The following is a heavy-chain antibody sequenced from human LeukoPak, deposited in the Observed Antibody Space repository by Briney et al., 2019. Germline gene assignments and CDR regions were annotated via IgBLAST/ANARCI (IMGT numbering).Heavy chain of an antibody. CDR2: IYHSGST. CDR1: GCSISSGYY. D-gene: IGHD2-2*02. V-gene: IGHV4-38-2*01. CDR3: ARRDCSDTRRYIPYYFAY. J-gene: IGHJ4*02. Sequence: TSETLSLTCAVSGCSISSGYYWGWIRQPPGKGLEWIGSIYHSGSTYYNPSLKSRVTISVDTSKNQFSLRLSSVTAADTAVYYCARRDCSDTRRYIPYYFAYWGQGTLVTVSS.